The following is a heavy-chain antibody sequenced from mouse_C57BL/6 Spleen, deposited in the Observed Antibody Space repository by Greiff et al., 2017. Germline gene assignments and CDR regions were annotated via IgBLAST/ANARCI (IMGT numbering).Heavy chain of an antibody. CDR3: AREARSGYYFDY. V-gene: IGHV5-4*01. CDR2: ISDGGSYT. CDR1: GFTFSSYA. J-gene: IGHJ2*01. D-gene: IGHD1-3*01. Sequence: DVMLVESGGGLVKPGGSLKLSCAASGFTFSSYAMSWVRQTPEKRLEWVATISDGGSYTYYPDNVKGRFTISRDNAKNNLYLQMSHLKSEDTAMYYCAREARSGYYFDYWGQGTTLTVSS.